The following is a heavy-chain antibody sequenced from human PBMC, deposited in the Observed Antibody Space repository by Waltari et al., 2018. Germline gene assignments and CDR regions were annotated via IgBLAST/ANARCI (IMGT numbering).Heavy chain of an antibody. CDR3: AREDFWSGYYDY. V-gene: IGHV3-66*02. Sequence: EVQLVESGGGLVQPGGSLRLSCAASGFTVSSNYMSWVRQAPVKGLEWVSVIYSGGSTYDADAVKGRLTISRDNSKNTLYLQMNSLRAEDTAVYYCAREDFWSGYYDYWGQGTLVTVSS. CDR1: GFTVSSNY. CDR2: IYSGGST. D-gene: IGHD3-3*01. J-gene: IGHJ4*02.